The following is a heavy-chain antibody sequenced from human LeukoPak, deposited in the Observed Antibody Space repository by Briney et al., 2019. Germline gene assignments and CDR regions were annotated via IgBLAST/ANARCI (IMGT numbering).Heavy chain of an antibody. Sequence: SETLSLTCTVSGASMTSNYWSWIRQPPGKGLEWIGFMYYSGSTNYNPSLKSRVTISVDTSKNQFSLKLTSVTAADTAVYYCARGSHNISSWGQGTLVTVSS. CDR3: ARGSHNISS. CDR1: GASMTSNY. CDR2: MYYSGST. V-gene: IGHV4-59*01. J-gene: IGHJ4*02. D-gene: IGHD2/OR15-2a*01.